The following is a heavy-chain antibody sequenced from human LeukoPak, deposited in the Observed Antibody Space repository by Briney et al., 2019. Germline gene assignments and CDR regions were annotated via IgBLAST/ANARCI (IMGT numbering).Heavy chain of an antibody. CDR2: ISSSGSSI. J-gene: IGHJ5*02. D-gene: IGHD5-24*01. Sequence: GGSLRLSCAASGFTFSTYVMNWFRQAPGKGLEWVSYISSSGSSIYYADSVKGRFTISRDNAKNSLYLQMNSLRVEDTAVYYCARENPRGSDGYNYFSWFDPWGQGTLVTVSS. CDR3: ARENPRGSDGYNYFSWFDP. V-gene: IGHV3-48*03. CDR1: GFTFSTYV.